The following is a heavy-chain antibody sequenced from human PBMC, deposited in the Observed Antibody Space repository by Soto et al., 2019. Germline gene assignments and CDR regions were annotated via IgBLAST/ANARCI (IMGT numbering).Heavy chain of an antibody. Sequence: SETLSLTCTVSGGSVSSYYWSWIRQPPGKGLEWIGYIYYSGSTNYNPSLKSRVTISVDTSKNQFSLKLSSVTAADTAVYYCARADVLLWFGELSLNWFDPWGQGTLVTVSS. V-gene: IGHV4-59*02. CDR3: ARADVLLWFGELSLNWFDP. CDR1: GGSVSSYY. D-gene: IGHD3-10*01. CDR2: IYYSGST. J-gene: IGHJ5*02.